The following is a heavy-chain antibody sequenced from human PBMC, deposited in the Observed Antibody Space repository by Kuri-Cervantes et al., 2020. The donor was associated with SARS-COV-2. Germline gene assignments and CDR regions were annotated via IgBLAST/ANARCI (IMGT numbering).Heavy chain of an antibody. D-gene: IGHD6-19*01. CDR3: AKDEFSSSWFRGALDL. V-gene: IGHV3-30*02. Sequence: GGSLRLSWPASGFTFSSYGMHWVRQAPGKGLEWLTFIQYDGSNIYYMDSVKGRFTVSRDNSNNTLNLQMDSLRVEDTAVYYCAKDEFSSSWFRGALDLWGHGTVVTVSS. J-gene: IGHJ3*01. CDR2: IQYDGSNI. CDR1: GFTFSSYG.